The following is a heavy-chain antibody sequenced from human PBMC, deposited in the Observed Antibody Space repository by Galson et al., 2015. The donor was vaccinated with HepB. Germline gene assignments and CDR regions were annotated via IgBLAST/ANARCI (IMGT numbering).Heavy chain of an antibody. CDR3: ARVTKEGRIVVDILDY. D-gene: IGHD3-22*01. V-gene: IGHV1-18*04. J-gene: IGHJ4*02. CDR2: ISAHNGNT. CDR1: GYTLTSYG. Sequence: SVKVSCKASGYTLTSYGISWVRQAPGQGLEWMGGISAHNGNTNYAQKVQGRVTMTTDTSTSTAYMELRRLRSDDTAVYYCARVTKEGRIVVDILDYWSQGTLVTVPS.